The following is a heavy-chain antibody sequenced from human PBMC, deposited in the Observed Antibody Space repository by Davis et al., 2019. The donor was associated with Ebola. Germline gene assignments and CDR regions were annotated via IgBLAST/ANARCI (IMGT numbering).Heavy chain of an antibody. Sequence: PGGSLRLSCAASGFTFSSYWMSWVRQAPGKGLEWVAVISYDGNEKYHADTVKGRFTISRDNSKDTLYLQMHSLGAEDTAVYYCARVFMLKRGTPENQFDPWGQGTLVTVSP. CDR1: GFTFSSYW. D-gene: IGHD3-10*02. J-gene: IGHJ5*02. CDR3: ARVFMLKRGTPENQFDP. V-gene: IGHV3-30-3*01. CDR2: ISYDGNEK.